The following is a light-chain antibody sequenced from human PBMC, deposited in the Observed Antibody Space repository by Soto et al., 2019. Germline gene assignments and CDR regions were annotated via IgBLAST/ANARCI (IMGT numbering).Light chain of an antibody. Sequence: EIVLTQSPGTLSLSPGERATLSCRASQSVSSSSLAWYQQKPGQAPRLLIYDTSSRATGIPDRFSGSGSGTDFTLTSSRLEPEDFAVYYCQQYVSSPLTFGGGTKVDNK. CDR1: QSVSSSS. J-gene: IGKJ4*01. V-gene: IGKV3-20*01. CDR3: QQYVSSPLT. CDR2: DTS.